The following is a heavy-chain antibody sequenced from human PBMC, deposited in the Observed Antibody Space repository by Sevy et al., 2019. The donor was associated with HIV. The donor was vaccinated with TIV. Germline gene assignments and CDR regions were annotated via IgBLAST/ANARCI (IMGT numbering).Heavy chain of an antibody. D-gene: IGHD7-27*01. V-gene: IGHV3-30*02. CDR2: IQFDGNKK. Sequence: GESLKISCAASGFTFSSYGMHWVRQAPGKGLEWVAFIQFDGNKKYTADSIKGRITISRDNSKNTLYLQMNSLSAEDTAVYYCARDPLISLGADLFDYWGQGTLVTVSS. CDR1: GFTFSSYG. CDR3: ARDPLISLGADLFDY. J-gene: IGHJ4*02.